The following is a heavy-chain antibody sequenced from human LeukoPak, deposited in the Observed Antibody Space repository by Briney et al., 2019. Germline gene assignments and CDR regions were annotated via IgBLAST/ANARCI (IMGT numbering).Heavy chain of an antibody. V-gene: IGHV4-4*09. D-gene: IGHD2-2*01. CDR2: IYTSGST. CDR3: ARTTQLGYCSSTSCYNWFDP. J-gene: IGHJ5*02. CDR1: GGSISSYY. Sequence: PSETLSLTCTVSGGSISSYYWSWIRQPPGKGLEWIGYIYTSGSTNYNPSLKSRVTISVDTSKNQFSLKLSSVTAADTAVYYSARTTQLGYCSSTSCYNWFDPWGQGTLVTVSS.